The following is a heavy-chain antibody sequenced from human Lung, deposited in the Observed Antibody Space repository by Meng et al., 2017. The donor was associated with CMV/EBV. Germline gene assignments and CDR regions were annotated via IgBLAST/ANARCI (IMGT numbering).Heavy chain of an antibody. J-gene: IGHJ4*02. Sequence: SVXVSCKASGGTFSSYAISWVRQAPGQGLEWMGGIIPIFGTANYAQKFQGRVTITTDESTSTAYMELSSLRSEDTAVYYCARGSSSTSWGFDYWGQGTLVTVSS. CDR1: GGTFSSYA. CDR2: IIPIFGTA. V-gene: IGHV1-69*05. D-gene: IGHD2-2*01. CDR3: ARGSSSTSWGFDY.